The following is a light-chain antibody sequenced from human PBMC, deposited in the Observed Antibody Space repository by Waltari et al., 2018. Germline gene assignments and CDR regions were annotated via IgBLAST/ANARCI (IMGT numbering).Light chain of an antibody. V-gene: IGLV1-40*01. CDR3: QSYDSSLSGSL. CDR2: ADS. J-gene: IGLJ2*01. Sequence: QSVLTQPPSVSGAPGQRVTIPCPGSNSNPGAGYDVHWYQQLPGTAPKLLIYADSDRPSGVPDRFSGSKSGASASLAITGLQAEDEADYYCQSYDSSLSGSLFGGGTRLTVL. CDR1: NSNPGAGYD.